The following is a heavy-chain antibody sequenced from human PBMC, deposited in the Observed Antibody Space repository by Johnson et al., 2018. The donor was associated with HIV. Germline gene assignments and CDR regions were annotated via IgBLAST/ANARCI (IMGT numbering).Heavy chain of an antibody. CDR2: IWYDGSNT. J-gene: IGHJ3*02. Sequence: QMLLVESGGGLVQPGGSLRLSCAASGFIFSSYDMHWVRQAPGKGLEWVAVIWYDGSNTYYADSVKGRFTISSDNSKNTLYLQMNSLRAEDTAVYYCAKESRLGPLAHAFDIWGQGTMVTVSS. D-gene: IGHD7-27*01. CDR1: GFIFSSYD. CDR3: AKESRLGPLAHAFDI. V-gene: IGHV3-33*06.